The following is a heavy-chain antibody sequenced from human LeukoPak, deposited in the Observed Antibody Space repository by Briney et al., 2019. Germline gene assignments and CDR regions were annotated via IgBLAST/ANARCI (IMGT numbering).Heavy chain of an antibody. V-gene: IGHV1-8*03. CDR1: GYTFTSYD. J-gene: IGHJ3*02. D-gene: IGHD6-13*01. CDR3: ARDSSSWYFDAFDI. Sequence: ASVKVSCKASGYTFTSYDVNWVRQATGQGLEWMGWMNPNSGNTGYAQKFQGRVTITRNTSISTAYMELSSLRSEDTAVYYCARDSSSWYFDAFDIWGQGTMVTVSS. CDR2: MNPNSGNT.